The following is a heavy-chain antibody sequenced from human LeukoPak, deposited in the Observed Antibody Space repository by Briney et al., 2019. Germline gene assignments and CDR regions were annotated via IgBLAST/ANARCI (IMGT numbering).Heavy chain of an antibody. CDR3: ARDRLQMLDY. J-gene: IGHJ4*02. Sequence: GGSLRLSCAAFGFTFSSYSMNWVRQAPGKGLEWVSYISSSSSTIYYADSVKGRFTISRDNAKNSLYLQMNSLRAEDTAVYYCARDRLQMLDYWGQGTLVTVSS. D-gene: IGHD5-24*01. CDR2: ISSSSSTI. CDR1: GFTFSSYS. V-gene: IGHV3-48*01.